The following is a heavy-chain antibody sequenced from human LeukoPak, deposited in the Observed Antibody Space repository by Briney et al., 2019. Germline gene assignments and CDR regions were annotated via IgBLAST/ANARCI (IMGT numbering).Heavy chain of an antibody. CDR2: IYYSGST. CDR1: GGSISSSSYY. D-gene: IGHD1-26*01. Sequence: MPSETLSLTCTVSGGSISSSSYYWVWIRQPPGKGPEWVGSIYYSGSTYYNPSLKSRLTISIDTSNNQFSLKLTSLTAADTAVYYCARRHSGSSLVDYWGQGTLVTVSS. V-gene: IGHV4-39*01. CDR3: ARRHSGSSLVDY. J-gene: IGHJ4*02.